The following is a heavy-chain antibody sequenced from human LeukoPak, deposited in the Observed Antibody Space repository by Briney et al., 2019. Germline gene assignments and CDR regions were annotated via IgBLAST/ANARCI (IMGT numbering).Heavy chain of an antibody. Sequence: GSVTVSCKASGYTFTGYFIHWVRQAPGQGLEWMGWVNPSSGGTKYVQKFQGRVTMTRDTSISTGYMELSRLRSDDTAVYYCARPIRGSYVEDAFDMWGQGTMVTVSA. CDR2: VNPSSGGT. J-gene: IGHJ3*02. CDR3: ARPIRGSYVEDAFDM. CDR1: GYTFTGYF. D-gene: IGHD1-26*01. V-gene: IGHV1-2*02.